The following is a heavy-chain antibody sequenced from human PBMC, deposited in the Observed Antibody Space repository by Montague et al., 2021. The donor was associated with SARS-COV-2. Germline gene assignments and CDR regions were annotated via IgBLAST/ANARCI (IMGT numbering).Heavy chain of an antibody. V-gene: IGHV4-4*02. CDR3: SRRGSGGSDLAY. J-gene: IGHJ4*02. CDR2: IYHYGST. Sequence: SETLSLTCIVSGDSISTGNCYTCFLLPPPKSLLWFVGIYHYGSTTYKPSRQSRVSMSVDKSWNQFSPRLTAVTAAATAIHYCSRRGSGGSDLAYWGQGTLVTVSS. CDR1: GDSISTGNC. D-gene: IGHD3-16*01.